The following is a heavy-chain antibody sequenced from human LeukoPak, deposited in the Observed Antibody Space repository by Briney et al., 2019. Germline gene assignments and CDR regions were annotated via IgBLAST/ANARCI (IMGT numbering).Heavy chain of an antibody. J-gene: IGHJ4*02. Sequence: PGGSLRLSCAASGFTFSSYVMHWVRQAPGKGLEWVAIISSDGSPKSYADSVKGRLTISRDNSKNTVYLQMNSLRAEDTAVYYCAKDHLNRGWSYFDSWGQGTLVTVSS. CDR3: AKDHLNRGWSYFDS. CDR1: GFTFSSYV. CDR2: ISSDGSPK. V-gene: IGHV3-33*06. D-gene: IGHD6-19*01.